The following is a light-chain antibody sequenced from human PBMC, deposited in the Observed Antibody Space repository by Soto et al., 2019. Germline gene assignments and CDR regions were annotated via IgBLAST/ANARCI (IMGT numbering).Light chain of an antibody. CDR1: QSVSSN. CDR3: QQYNNWAGT. CDR2: GAS. Sequence: VMPQAPAALCVSPGARATLSCRASQSVSSNLAWYQQKPGQAPRLLIYGASTRATGIPARFSGSGSGTEFTLTISSLQSEDFAVYYCQQYNNWAGTFGQGTKVDIK. J-gene: IGKJ1*01. V-gene: IGKV3-15*01.